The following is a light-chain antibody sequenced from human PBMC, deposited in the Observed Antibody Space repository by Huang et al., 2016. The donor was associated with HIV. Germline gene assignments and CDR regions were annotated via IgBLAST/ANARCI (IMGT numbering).Light chain of an antibody. J-gene: IGKJ2*01. CDR3: QQYNNWPRT. V-gene: IGKV3-15*01. Sequence: EMVMTQSPDTLSVSPGERVTLSCGASQGVRSNLAWYQQKPGQAPRLLIHGASTRVTGIPSRCSGRWSEIDSTLTIHSLQSEDLAVYYCQQYNNWPRTFGQGTKLEIK. CDR1: QGVRSN. CDR2: GAS.